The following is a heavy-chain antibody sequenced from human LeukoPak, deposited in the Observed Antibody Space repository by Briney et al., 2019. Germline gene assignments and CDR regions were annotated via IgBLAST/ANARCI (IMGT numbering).Heavy chain of an antibody. CDR1: GFTFSNYE. V-gene: IGHV3-48*03. J-gene: IGHJ4*02. CDR3: VREDYSKGGGYFDY. CDR2: IANTGDTR. Sequence: PGGSLRLSCAASGFTFSNYEMNWVRQAPGKGLQWVSYIANTGDTRNYADSVKGRFTVSRDNAKSSLYLQMNSLRAEDTAIYYCVREDYSKGGGYFDYWGQGTLVTVSS. D-gene: IGHD4-11*01.